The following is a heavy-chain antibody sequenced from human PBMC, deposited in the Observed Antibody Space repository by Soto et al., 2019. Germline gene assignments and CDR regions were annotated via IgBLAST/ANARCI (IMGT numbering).Heavy chain of an antibody. V-gene: IGHV3-33*01. CDR1: GFTFSRHG. CDR2: ILNDASGH. D-gene: IGHD4-17*01. Sequence: QVQLVESGGGVVQPGTSLRLSCAASGFTFSRHGMHWVRQTPGKGLEWLAVILNDASGHWYADSVKGRFTISRDNFENTLYLQMNGLRLVDTAMSYCARDDDYPDNGFDYWGQGTLVTVSS. CDR3: ARDDDYPDNGFDY. J-gene: IGHJ4*02.